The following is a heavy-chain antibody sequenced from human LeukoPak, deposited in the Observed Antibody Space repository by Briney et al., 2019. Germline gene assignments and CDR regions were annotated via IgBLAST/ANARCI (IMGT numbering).Heavy chain of an antibody. CDR3: ASPLPEYYYYGMDV. CDR1: GGTFSSYA. J-gene: IGHJ6*02. CDR2: IIPIFGTA. Sequence: SVKVSCKASGGTFSSYAISWVRQAPGQGLEWMGGIIPIFGTANYAQKFQGRVTITADESTSTAYMELSSLRSEDTAVYYCASPLPEYYYYGMDVWGQGTTVTVSS. V-gene: IGHV1-69*13.